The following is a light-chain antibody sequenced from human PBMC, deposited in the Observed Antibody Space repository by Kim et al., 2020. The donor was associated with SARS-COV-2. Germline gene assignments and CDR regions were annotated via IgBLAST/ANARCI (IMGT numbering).Light chain of an antibody. CDR2: SHT. V-gene: IGLV1-44*01. CDR3: ATWDDSLNGWV. J-gene: IGLJ3*02. Sequence: ELTQPPSASGTPGQRVTISCSGSSSNIGSHTRSSGVPDRFSGSKSGTSASLAISGLQSDDEADYYCATWDDSLNGWVFGGGTQLTVL.